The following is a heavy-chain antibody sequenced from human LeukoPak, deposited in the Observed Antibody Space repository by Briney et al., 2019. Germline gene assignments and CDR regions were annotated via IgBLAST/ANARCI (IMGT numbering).Heavy chain of an antibody. J-gene: IGHJ3*02. D-gene: IGHD3-22*01. V-gene: IGHV3-23*01. CDR1: GFSLSSYW. CDR2: ISGSGGST. CDR3: ASGGYYDSSGYYYENAFDI. Sequence: GGSLRLSCAASGFSLSSYWMSWVRQAPGKGLEWVSAISGSGGSTYYADSVKGRFTISRDNSKNTLYLQMNSLRAEDTAVYYCASGGYYDSSGYYYENAFDIWGQGTMVTVSS.